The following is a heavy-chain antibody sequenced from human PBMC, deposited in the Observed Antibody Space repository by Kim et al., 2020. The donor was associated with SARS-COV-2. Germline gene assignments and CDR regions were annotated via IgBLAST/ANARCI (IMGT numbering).Heavy chain of an antibody. D-gene: IGHD6-25*01. Sequence: GGSLRLSCAASGFSFENYAMHWVRQTPGKGLEWVSGISWDSVHIGYADSVKGRFTVSRDNAKNTLYLHMNSLTTEDTALYYCVKDTSGFDYWGQGTLVTVSS. CDR1: GFSFENYA. J-gene: IGHJ4*02. V-gene: IGHV3-9*01. CDR2: ISWDSVHI. CDR3: VKDTSGFDY.